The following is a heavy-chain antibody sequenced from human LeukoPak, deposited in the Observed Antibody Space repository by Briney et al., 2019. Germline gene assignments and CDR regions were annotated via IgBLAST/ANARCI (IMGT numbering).Heavy chain of an antibody. J-gene: IGHJ1*01. CDR1: DGSISSYY. D-gene: IGHD1-26*01. Sequence: PSETLSLTCTVSDGSISSYYWSWIRQPPGKGLEWIGYIYYSGSTNYNPSLKSRVTISVDASKNQFSLKLSSVTAAETAVYYCARHGGSGSYYVNFQHWGQGTLVTVSS. CDR3: ARHGGSGSYYVNFQH. CDR2: IYYSGST. V-gene: IGHV4-59*08.